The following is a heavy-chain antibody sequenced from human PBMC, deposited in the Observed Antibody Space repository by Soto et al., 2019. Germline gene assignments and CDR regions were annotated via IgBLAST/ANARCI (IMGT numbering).Heavy chain of an antibody. CDR2: IYFGGNT. CDR1: GLSINSNYF. Sequence: PSETLSLTCAVSGLSINSNYFWGWIRQTPGRGLEWIGSIYFGGNTYYTPSLKSRVTISADLSKNQFSLELDSVTAADTAVYYCSTTIYSGGWYRDTWGQGTLVT. CDR3: STTIYSGGWYRDT. V-gene: IGHV4-39*01. J-gene: IGHJ5*02. D-gene: IGHD6-19*01.